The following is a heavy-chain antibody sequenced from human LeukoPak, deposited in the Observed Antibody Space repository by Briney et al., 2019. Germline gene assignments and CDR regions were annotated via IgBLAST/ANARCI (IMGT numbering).Heavy chain of an antibody. CDR3: AKDLRSPSRIQLWQYYYYYGMDV. J-gene: IGHJ6*02. CDR2: ISGSGGST. V-gene: IGHV3-23*01. Sequence: GGSLRLSCAASGFIFSDYGMHWVRQAPGKGLEWVSAISGSGGSTYYADSVKGRFTISRDNSRNTLYLQMNSLRAEDTAVYYCAKDLRSPSRIQLWQYYYYYGMDVWGQGTTVTVSS. CDR1: GFIFSDYG. D-gene: IGHD5-18*01.